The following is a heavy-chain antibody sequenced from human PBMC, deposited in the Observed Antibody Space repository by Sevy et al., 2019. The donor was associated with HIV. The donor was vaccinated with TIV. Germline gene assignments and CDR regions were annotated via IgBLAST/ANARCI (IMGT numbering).Heavy chain of an antibody. CDR1: GFTFGDYA. V-gene: IGHV3-49*03. CDR2: IRSKAYGGTT. J-gene: IGHJ4*02. D-gene: IGHD3-9*01. CDR3: TVSGEILTGYYVDY. Sequence: GGSLRLSCTASGFTFGDYAMSWFRQAPGKGLEWVGFIRSKAYGGTTEYAASVKGRFTISRDDSKSIAYLQMNGLKTEDTAVYYCTVSGEILTGYYVDYWGQGTLVTVSS.